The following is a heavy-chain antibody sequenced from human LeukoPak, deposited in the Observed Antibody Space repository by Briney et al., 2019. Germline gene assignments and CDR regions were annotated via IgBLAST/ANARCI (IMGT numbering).Heavy chain of an antibody. CDR3: ARDRGSSGWYSSLVYYYGMDV. J-gene: IGHJ6*02. D-gene: IGHD6-19*01. Sequence: SQTLSLTCAISGDSVSSNSAAWNWIRQSPSRGLEWLGRTYYRSKWYNDYAVSVKSRITINPDTSQNQFSLQLNSVTPEDTAVYYCARDRGSSGWYSSLVYYYGMDVWGQGTTVTVSS. CDR1: GDSVSSNSAA. CDR2: TYYRSKWYN. V-gene: IGHV6-1*01.